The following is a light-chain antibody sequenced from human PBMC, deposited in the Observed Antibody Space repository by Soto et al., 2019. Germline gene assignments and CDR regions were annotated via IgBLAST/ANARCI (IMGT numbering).Light chain of an antibody. CDR1: SSNIGSDY. J-gene: IGLJ1*01. CDR2: RNN. V-gene: IGLV1-47*01. Sequence: QSVLTQPPSASGTPGQRVTISCSGSSSNIGSDYVYWYQQFPGTAPKLLIYRNNQRPSGVPDRFPGSKSGTSASLAIIGLRSEDEADYYCAAWDDSLSGYVFGTGTKVTVL. CDR3: AAWDDSLSGYV.